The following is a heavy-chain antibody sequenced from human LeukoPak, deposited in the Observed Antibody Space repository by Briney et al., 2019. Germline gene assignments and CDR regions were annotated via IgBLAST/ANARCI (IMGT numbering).Heavy chain of an antibody. Sequence: ASVTVSCKASGYTFTGYYIHWVRQAPGQGLEWMGWINPNSGATNYAQTLQGRVTMTRETSINIVYMELSRLTTDDTAVYYCARVLRYDDSSGYYAYWGQGTLVTVSS. CDR2: INPNSGAT. CDR1: GYTFTGYY. J-gene: IGHJ4*02. CDR3: ARVLRYDDSSGYYAY. D-gene: IGHD3-22*01. V-gene: IGHV1-2*02.